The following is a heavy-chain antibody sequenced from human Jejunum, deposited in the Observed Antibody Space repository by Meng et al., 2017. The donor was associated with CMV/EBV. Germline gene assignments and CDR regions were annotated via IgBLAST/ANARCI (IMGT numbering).Heavy chain of an antibody. Sequence: QFKLVQSGGEVKKPGASVKVSCKAYGYTFTSYGITWVRQAPGQGLEWMGWINTYNGNTDYAQKFQGRVTMTTDTSTATAYMDLRSLRSDDTAVYYCARDLYTAVVLGYWGQGTLVTVSS. CDR3: ARDLYTAVVLGY. V-gene: IGHV1-18*01. D-gene: IGHD5-18*01. CDR1: GYTFTSYG. CDR2: INTYNGNT. J-gene: IGHJ4*02.